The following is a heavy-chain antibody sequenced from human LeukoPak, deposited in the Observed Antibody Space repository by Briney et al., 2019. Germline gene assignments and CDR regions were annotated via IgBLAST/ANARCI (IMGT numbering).Heavy chain of an antibody. Sequence: SETLSLTCTVSGYSISSGYYWGWIRPPPGKGLEWIGSIYHSGSTYYNPSLKSRVTISVDTSKNQFSLKLSSVTAADTAVYYCARATYYYDSSGYNPWYFDYWGQGTLVTVSS. CDR1: GYSISSGYY. J-gene: IGHJ4*02. CDR3: ARATYYYDSSGYNPWYFDY. CDR2: IYHSGST. D-gene: IGHD3-22*01. V-gene: IGHV4-38-2*02.